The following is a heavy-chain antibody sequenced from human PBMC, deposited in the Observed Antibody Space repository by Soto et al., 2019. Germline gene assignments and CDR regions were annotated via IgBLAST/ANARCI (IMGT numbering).Heavy chain of an antibody. CDR2: IYPGDSDT. CDR3: SIQSGLGVAGSFFDY. J-gene: IGHJ4*02. Sequence: GESLTISCKASRNSSTNYWIARMRQMPGKEQEWMAIIYPGDSDTRYSPSFQGQVTISADKSISTAYLQWNSLKASDTAMYYCSIQSGLGVAGSFFDYWGQGTLVTVXS. D-gene: IGHD6-19*01. CDR1: RNSSTNYW. V-gene: IGHV5-51*01.